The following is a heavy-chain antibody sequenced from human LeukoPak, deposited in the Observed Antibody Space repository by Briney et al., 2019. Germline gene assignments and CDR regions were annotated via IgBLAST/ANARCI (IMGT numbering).Heavy chain of an antibody. D-gene: IGHD2-21*02. CDR3: ARLAYCGGDCAEPFDY. CDR2: ISAYNGNT. V-gene: IGHV1-18*01. J-gene: IGHJ4*02. Sequence: ASVKVSCKASGYTFTSYGISWVRQAPGQGLEWMGWISAYNGNTNYAQKLQGRVTMTTDTSTSTAYMELRSLRSDDTAVYYCARLAYCGGDCAEPFDYWGQGTLVTVSS. CDR1: GYTFTSYG.